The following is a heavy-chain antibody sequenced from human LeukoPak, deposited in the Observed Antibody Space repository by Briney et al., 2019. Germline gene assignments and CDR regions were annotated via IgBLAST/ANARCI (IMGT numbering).Heavy chain of an antibody. CDR1: GGSISYYY. V-gene: IGHV4-59*01. CDR2: IYYTGST. D-gene: IGHD3-9*01. Sequence: SETLSLTCTVSGGSISYYYWTWIRQSPGKGLEWIGQIYYTGSTYYNPSLKRRVTISVDTSRNQFSLNLTSVTAADTPVYYCARGGTYNDILSFDPWGQGTLVTVSS. J-gene: IGHJ5*02. CDR3: ARGGTYNDILSFDP.